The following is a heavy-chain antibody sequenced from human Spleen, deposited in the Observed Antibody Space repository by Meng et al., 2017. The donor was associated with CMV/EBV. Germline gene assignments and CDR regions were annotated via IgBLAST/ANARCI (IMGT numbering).Heavy chain of an antibody. V-gene: IGHV4-30-4*01. CDR2: IYHNGNT. Sequence: SETLSLTCSVSGGSINSGDFYWSWIRQSPGKGLEWIGYIYHNGNTYYNPSLKRRVSISVDTSKNLFSLNLNSVTAADTAVYYCARNVPTSGWGAGFDLWGQGTLVTVSS. CDR3: ARNVPTSGWGAGFDL. J-gene: IGHJ5*02. D-gene: IGHD6-19*01. CDR1: GGSINSGDFY.